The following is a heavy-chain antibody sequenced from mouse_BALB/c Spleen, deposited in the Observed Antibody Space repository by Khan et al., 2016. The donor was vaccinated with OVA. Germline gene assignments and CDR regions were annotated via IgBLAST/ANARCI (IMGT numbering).Heavy chain of an antibody. J-gene: IGHJ3*01. D-gene: IGHD2-12*01. V-gene: IGHV2-2*01. CDR3: ARNSYRYDFTY. CDR1: GFSLTTYG. Sequence: QVQLKESGPGLVQPSQSLSITCTVSGFSLTTYGIHWIRQSPGKGLEWLGLIWSGGNTDYNAPFISRLSISTDNSKSQVFFKMNSLQADDTAIYYCARNSYRYDFTYWGQGTLVTVSA. CDR2: IWSGGNT.